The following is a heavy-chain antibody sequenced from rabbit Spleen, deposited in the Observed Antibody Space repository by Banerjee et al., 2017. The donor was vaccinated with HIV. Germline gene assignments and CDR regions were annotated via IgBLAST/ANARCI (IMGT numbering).Heavy chain of an antibody. J-gene: IGHJ3*01. CDR2: IYAARGTT. CDR1: GFDFSRGYD. Sequence: QQQLVESGGGLVKPGASLTLTCKASGFDFSRGYDMCWIRLAPGKGLEWIGIIYAARGTTDYASWVNGRFTISSDNAQSTVDLKMTSLTAADTATYFCARAIVPWLGLTRLDLWGPGTLVTVS. V-gene: IGHV1S43*01. CDR3: ARAIVPWLGLTRLDL. D-gene: IGHD4-1*01.